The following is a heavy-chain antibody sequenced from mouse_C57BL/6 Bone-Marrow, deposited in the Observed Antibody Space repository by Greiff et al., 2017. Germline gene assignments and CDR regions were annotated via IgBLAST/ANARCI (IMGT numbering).Heavy chain of an antibody. D-gene: IGHD2-5*01. CDR3: ARLGPYSNFFFDY. CDR2: INPSNGGT. Sequence: QVQLQQPGTELVKPGASVKLSCKASGYTFTSYWMHWVKQRPGQGLEWIGNINPSNGGTNYNEKFKSKATLTVDKSSSTAYMQLSSLKSDDSAVYYCARLGPYSNFFFDYWGQGTTLTVSS. V-gene: IGHV1-53*01. J-gene: IGHJ2*01. CDR1: GYTFTSYW.